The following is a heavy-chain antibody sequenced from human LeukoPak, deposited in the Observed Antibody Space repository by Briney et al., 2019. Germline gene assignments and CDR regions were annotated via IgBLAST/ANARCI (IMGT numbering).Heavy chain of an antibody. CDR3: ARFAGYSSGWHDY. CDR2: IYYSGST. V-gene: IGHV4-59*01. D-gene: IGHD6-19*01. Sequence: SETLSLTCSASGGSISSYYWSWIRQPPGKGLEWIGYIYYSGSTNYNPSLKSRVTISVDTSKNQFSLKLRSVTAADTAVYYCARFAGYSSGWHDYWGQGALVTVSS. J-gene: IGHJ4*02. CDR1: GGSISSYY.